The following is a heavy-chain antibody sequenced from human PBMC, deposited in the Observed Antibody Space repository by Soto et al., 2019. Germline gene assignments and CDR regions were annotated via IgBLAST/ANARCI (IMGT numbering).Heavy chain of an antibody. D-gene: IGHD6-19*01. CDR3: ARKNSSGWFDY. CDR2: VSSNGGST. V-gene: IGHV3-64*02. Sequence: GGPMRLSCAVSGGKFGIYFRYLVRQAPGKGLEYVSAVSSNGGSTYYADSVKGRFTISGDNSKNTLYLQMGSLRAEDMAVYYCARKNSSGWFDYWGQGTLVTVFS. CDR1: GGKFGIYF. J-gene: IGHJ4*02.